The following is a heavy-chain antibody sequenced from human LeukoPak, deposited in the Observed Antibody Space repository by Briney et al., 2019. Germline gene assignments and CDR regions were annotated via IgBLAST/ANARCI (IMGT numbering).Heavy chain of an antibody. J-gene: IGHJ6*04. D-gene: IGHD3-10*02. Sequence: GESLRLSCAASGFSFSTYWMSWVRQAPGKGLEWVANIKQDGTEKYYVDSVKGRFTISRDNAKNSLYLQMNSLRAEDTAVYYCAELGITMIGGVWGKGTTVTISS. CDR2: IKQDGTEK. V-gene: IGHV3-7*01. CDR3: AELGITMIGGV. CDR1: GFSFSTYW.